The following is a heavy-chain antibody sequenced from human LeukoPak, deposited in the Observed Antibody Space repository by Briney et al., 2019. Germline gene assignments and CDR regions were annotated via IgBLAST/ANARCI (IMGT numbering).Heavy chain of an antibody. CDR2: IYYSGST. CDR3: ARDPLGRDYFDY. CDR1: GGSFSSYY. Sequence: SETLSLTCAVYGGSFSSYYWSWIRQPPGKGLEWIGYIYYSGSTNYNPSLKSRVTISVDTSKNQFSLKLSSVTAADTAVYYCARDPLGRDYFDYWGRGTLVTVSS. V-gene: IGHV4-59*01. J-gene: IGHJ4*02. D-gene: IGHD1-26*01.